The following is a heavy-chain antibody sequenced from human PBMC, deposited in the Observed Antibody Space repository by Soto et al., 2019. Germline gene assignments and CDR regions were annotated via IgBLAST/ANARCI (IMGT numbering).Heavy chain of an antibody. CDR3: ARDRGRVYYGSLNWFDP. CDR1: GGTFSSYA. J-gene: IGHJ5*02. V-gene: IGHV1-69*13. CDR2: IIPIFGTA. Sequence: ASVKVSCKASGGTFSSYAISWVRQAPGQGLEWMGGIIPIFGTANYAQKFQGRVTITADESTSTAYMELSSLRSEDTAVYYCARDRGRVYYGSLNWFDPWGQGTLVTVSS. D-gene: IGHD3-10*01.